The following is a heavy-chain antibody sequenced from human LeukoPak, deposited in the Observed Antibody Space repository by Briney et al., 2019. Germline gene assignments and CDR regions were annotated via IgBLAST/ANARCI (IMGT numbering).Heavy chain of an antibody. Sequence: PGGSLRLSCAASGFTFSSYWMSWVRQAPGEGLEWVANIKQDGSEKYYVDSVKGRFTISRDNAKNSLYLQMNSLRAEDTAVYYCARASSSWYADYWGQGTLVSVSS. V-gene: IGHV3-7*01. J-gene: IGHJ4*02. D-gene: IGHD6-13*01. CDR1: GFTFSSYW. CDR2: IKQDGSEK. CDR3: ARASSSWYADY.